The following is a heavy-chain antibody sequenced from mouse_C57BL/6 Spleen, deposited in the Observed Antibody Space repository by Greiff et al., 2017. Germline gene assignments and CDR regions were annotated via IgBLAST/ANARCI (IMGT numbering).Heavy chain of an antibody. Sequence: QVQLQESGPGLVQPSQSLSITCTVSGFSLTSYGVHWVRQSPGKGLEWLGVIWSGGSTDYNAAFISRLSISKDNSKSQVFFKMNRLQADDTAIYYCARFYYYGYAMDYWGQGTSVTVSS. D-gene: IGHD1-1*01. V-gene: IGHV2-2*01. J-gene: IGHJ4*01. CDR1: GFSLTSYG. CDR3: ARFYYYGYAMDY. CDR2: IWSGGST.